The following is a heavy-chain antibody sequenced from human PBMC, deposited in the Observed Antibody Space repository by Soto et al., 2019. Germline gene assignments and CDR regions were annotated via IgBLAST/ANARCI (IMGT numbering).Heavy chain of an antibody. CDR2: IYYSGST. D-gene: IGHD2-15*01. Sequence: SETLSLTCTVSGGSISSSSYYWGWIRQPPGKGLEWIGSIYYSGSTYYNPSLKSRVTISVDTSKNQFSLKLSSVTAADTAVYYCARHGVVVVAAKPDAFDIWGQGTMVTVSS. V-gene: IGHV4-39*01. CDR3: ARHGVVVVAAKPDAFDI. J-gene: IGHJ3*02. CDR1: GGSISSSSYY.